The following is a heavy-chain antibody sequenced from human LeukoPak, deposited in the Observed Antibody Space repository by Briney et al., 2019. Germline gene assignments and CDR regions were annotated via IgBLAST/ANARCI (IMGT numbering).Heavy chain of an antibody. CDR1: GGSISSYY. CDR2: IYYSGST. V-gene: IGHV4-59*01. J-gene: IGHJ5*02. Sequence: SETLSLTCTVSGGSISSYYWSWIRQPPGKGLEWIGHIYYSGSTNYNPSLKSRVTISVDTSKNQFSLKLSSVTAADTAVYYCAREMSSSFNWFDPWGQGTLVTVSS. CDR3: AREMSSSFNWFDP. D-gene: IGHD6-13*01.